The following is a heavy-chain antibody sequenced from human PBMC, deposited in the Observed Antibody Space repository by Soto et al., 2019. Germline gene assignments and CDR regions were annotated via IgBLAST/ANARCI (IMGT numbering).Heavy chain of an antibody. D-gene: IGHD4-17*01. V-gene: IGHV4-59*01. CDR1: GSSISRYY. CDR3: ARDYGDYSFFFDY. J-gene: IGHJ4*02. CDR2: IYYSGFT. Sequence: SETLSLTCTVSGSSISRYYWNWIRQPPGKGLEWIGYIYYSGFTDYNPSLESRATISVDHSKNQFSLTLRSVTAADTAVYYCARDYGDYSFFFDYWGQGALVTVSS.